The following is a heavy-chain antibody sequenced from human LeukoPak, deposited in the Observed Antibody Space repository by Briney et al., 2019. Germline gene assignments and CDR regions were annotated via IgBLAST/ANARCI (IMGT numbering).Heavy chain of an antibody. D-gene: IGHD2/OR15-2a*01. V-gene: IGHV3-20*04. J-gene: IGHJ4*02. CDR1: RFTFDDYG. Sequence: GASLRLSCASSRFTFDDYGMSWVRHAPGNGLEWVSGINWNGGSTGYADYVRGRFTISRDNAKNSLYLQMNSLRAEDTALYYCARDLSTDYWGQGTLVTVSS. CDR3: ARDLSTDY. CDR2: INWNGGST.